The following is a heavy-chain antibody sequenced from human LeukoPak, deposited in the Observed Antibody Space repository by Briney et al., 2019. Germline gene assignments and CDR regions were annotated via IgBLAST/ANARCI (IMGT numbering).Heavy chain of an antibody. CDR1: GFTFSSYA. CDR2: ISYDGSNK. Sequence: GGSLRLSCAASGFTFSSYAMHWVRQAPGKGLEWVAVISYDGSNKYYADSVKGRFTISRDNSKNTLYLQMNSLRAEDTAVYYCAGGPRGKIVPWGYYYYGMDVWGQGTTVTVSS. CDR3: AGGPRGKIVPWGYYYYGMDV. J-gene: IGHJ6*02. D-gene: IGHD2-8*01. V-gene: IGHV3-30-3*01.